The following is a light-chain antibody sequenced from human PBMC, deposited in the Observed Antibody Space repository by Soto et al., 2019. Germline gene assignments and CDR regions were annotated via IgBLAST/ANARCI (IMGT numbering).Light chain of an antibody. CDR1: QGISSY. CDR2: AAS. Sequence: PSKKILSASVGDRVTITCRASQGISSYLAWYQQKPGKAPKLLIYAASTLQSGVPSRFSGSGSGTEFTLTIGSLQPEDFATYYCQQLNSYLFTFGQGTRVEIK. J-gene: IGKJ5*01. V-gene: IGKV1-9*01. CDR3: QQLNSYLFT.